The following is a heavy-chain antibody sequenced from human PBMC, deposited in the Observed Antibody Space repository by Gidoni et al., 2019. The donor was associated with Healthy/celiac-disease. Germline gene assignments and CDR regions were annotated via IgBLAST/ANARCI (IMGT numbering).Heavy chain of an antibody. CDR2: ISYDGSNK. D-gene: IGHD3-9*01. J-gene: IGHJ4*02. Sequence: QVQLVESGGGVVQPGRSLRLSCAASGFTFSSYGMHWVRQAPGKGLEWVAVISYDGSNKYYADSVKGRFTISRDNSKNTLYLQMNSLRAEDTAVYYCAKDSGDYDILTGYYGGGYFDYWGQGTLVTVSS. V-gene: IGHV3-30*18. CDR3: AKDSGDYDILTGYYGGGYFDY. CDR1: GFTFSSYG.